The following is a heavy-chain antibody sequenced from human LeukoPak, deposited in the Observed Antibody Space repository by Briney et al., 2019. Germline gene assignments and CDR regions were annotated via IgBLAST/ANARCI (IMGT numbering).Heavy chain of an antibody. CDR3: ARVPNVVHFDY. D-gene: IGHD2-15*01. Sequence: GGSLRLSCAASGFTFSSYSMNWVRQAPGKGLEWVSYISSSSSTIYYADSVKGRFTISRDNAKNSLYLQMNSLRAEDTAVYYCARVPNVVHFDYWGQGTLVTVSS. J-gene: IGHJ4*02. CDR2: ISSSSSTI. V-gene: IGHV3-48*01. CDR1: GFTFSSYS.